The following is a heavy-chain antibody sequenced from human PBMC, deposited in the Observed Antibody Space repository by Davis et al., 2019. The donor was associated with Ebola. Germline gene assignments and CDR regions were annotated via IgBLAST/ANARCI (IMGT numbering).Heavy chain of an antibody. J-gene: IGHJ4*02. CDR3: ARGLDFGDYTDY. D-gene: IGHD4-17*01. CDR1: GYTFISYG. V-gene: IGHV1-18*01. Sequence: ASVTVSCKASGYTFISYGISWVRQAPGQGPEWMGWISTFDGKTKYVQKFQGRVTMTRDKSTSTVYMELRSLRSDDTAVYYCARGLDFGDYTDYWGQGTLVTVAS. CDR2: ISTFDGKT.